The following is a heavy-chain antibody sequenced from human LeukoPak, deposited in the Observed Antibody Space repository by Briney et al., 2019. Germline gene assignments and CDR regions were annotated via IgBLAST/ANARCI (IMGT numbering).Heavy chain of an antibody. CDR2: ISGRGTSI. J-gene: IGHJ4*02. D-gene: IGHD3-3*01. Sequence: GGSLRLSCAASGFTFTNYAMTWVRQAPGKGLEWVSNISGRGTSINYAASVKGRFSISRDNSKNTLYLQMNSLRDEDTAVYYCVRNDTSGVGLDYWGQGSLVTVS. CDR1: GFTFTNYA. CDR3: VRNDTSGVGLDY. V-gene: IGHV3-23*01.